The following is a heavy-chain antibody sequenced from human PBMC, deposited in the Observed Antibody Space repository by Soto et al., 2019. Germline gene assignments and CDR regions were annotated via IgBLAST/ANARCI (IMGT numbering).Heavy chain of an antibody. Sequence: PSETLSLTCTVSGGSISSSSYYWGWIRQPPGKGLEWIGYIYYSGSTNYNPSLKSRVTISVDTSKNQFSLKLSSVTAADTAVYYCARDGPSWPLYYWGQGTLVTVSS. J-gene: IGHJ4*02. CDR2: IYYSGST. V-gene: IGHV4-61*05. D-gene: IGHD6-13*01. CDR1: GGSISSSSYY. CDR3: ARDGPSWPLYY.